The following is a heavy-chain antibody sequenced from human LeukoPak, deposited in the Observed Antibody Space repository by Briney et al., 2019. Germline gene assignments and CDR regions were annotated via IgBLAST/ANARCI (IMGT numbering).Heavy chain of an antibody. J-gene: IGHJ3*02. V-gene: IGHV1-69*06. CDR3: ASEVRFGGAFDI. D-gene: IGHD4-23*01. CDR1: GGTFSSYA. Sequence: SVKVSCKASGGTFSSYAISWVRQAPRQGLEWMGGIIPIFGTANYAQKFQGRVTITADKSTSTAYMELSSLRSEDTAVYYCASEVRFGGAFDIWGQGAMVTVSS. CDR2: IIPIFGTA.